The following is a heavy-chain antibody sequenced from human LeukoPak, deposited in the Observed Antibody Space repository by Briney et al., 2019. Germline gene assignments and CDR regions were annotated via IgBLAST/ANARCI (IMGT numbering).Heavy chain of an antibody. V-gene: IGHV3-30*04. CDR2: ISNDGSNK. D-gene: IGHD3-22*01. J-gene: IGHJ4*02. Sequence: GGSLRLSCAASGFTFSSYTMHWVRQAPGTGLEWVAFISNDGSNKYYGDSVKGRFTISRDNSKNTLFLQMDSLRAEDTAFYYCARNYYDSSGYQEATFNYWGQGTLVTVSS. CDR1: GFTFSSYT. CDR3: ARNYYDSSGYQEATFNY.